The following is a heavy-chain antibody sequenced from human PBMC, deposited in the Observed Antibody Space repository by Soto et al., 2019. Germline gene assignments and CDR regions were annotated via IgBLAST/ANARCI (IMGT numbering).Heavy chain of an antibody. CDR3: VLSREGYYYYGMDV. CDR2: ISSSSSYI. Sequence: PGGSLRLSCAASGFTFSSYSMNWVRQAPGKGLEWVSSISSSSSYIYYADSVKGRFTISRDNAKNSLYLQMNSLRAEDTAVYYCVLSREGYYYYGMDVWGQGTTVTVSS. CDR1: GFTFSSYS. V-gene: IGHV3-21*01. J-gene: IGHJ6*02. D-gene: IGHD1-26*01.